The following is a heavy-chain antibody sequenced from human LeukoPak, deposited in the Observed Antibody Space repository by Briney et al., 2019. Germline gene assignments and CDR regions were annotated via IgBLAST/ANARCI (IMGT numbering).Heavy chain of an antibody. J-gene: IGHJ4*02. CDR3: AREGVGMATIPDY. CDR1: GYTFTGYY. D-gene: IGHD5-24*01. Sequence: ASVKVSCKASGYTFTGYYMHWVRQAPGQGLEWMGWINPNSGGTNYAQKFQGRVTMTRDTSISTAYMELSRLRSDDTAVYYCAREGVGMATIPDYWGQGTLVTVSS. CDR2: INPNSGGT. V-gene: IGHV1-2*02.